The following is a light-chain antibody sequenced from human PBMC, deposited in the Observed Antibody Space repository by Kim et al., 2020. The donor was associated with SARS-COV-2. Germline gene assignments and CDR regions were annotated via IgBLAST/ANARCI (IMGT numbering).Light chain of an antibody. J-gene: IGKJ4*01. CDR3: QQRSNWPPLT. Sequence: SPDDRASLPCRASLLVSNYLAWYQQRPGQAPGLLIYDASNRATGTPARFSGSGSGTDFTLTISSLEPEDFAVYYCQQRSNWPPLTFGGGTKVDIK. CDR1: LLVSNY. CDR2: DAS. V-gene: IGKV3-11*01.